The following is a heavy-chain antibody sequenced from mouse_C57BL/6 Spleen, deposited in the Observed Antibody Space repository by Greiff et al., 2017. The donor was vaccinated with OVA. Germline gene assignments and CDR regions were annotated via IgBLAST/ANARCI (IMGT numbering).Heavy chain of an antibody. CDR2: ISSGSSTI. CDR3: ATQLGRGY. Sequence: EVKLMESGGGLVKPGGSLKLSCAASGFTFSDYGMHWVRQAPEKGLEWVAYISSGSSTIYYADTVKGRFTISRDNAKNTLFLQMTSLRSEDTAMYYCATQLGRGYWGQGTTLTVSS. D-gene: IGHD4-1*02. V-gene: IGHV5-17*01. CDR1: GFTFSDYG. J-gene: IGHJ2*01.